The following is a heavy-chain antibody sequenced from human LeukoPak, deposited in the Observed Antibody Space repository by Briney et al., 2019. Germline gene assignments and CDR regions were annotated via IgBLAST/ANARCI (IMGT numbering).Heavy chain of an antibody. CDR2: ISYDGSNE. V-gene: IGHV3-30*03. D-gene: IGHD3-22*01. Sequence: QPGGSLRLSCAASGFTFRSYGMHWVRQAPGKGLEWVAVISYDGSNEHYVDSVKGRFTISRDNSKNTLYLQTDSLRAEDTAVYYCARAPSGYYPYFDYWGQGTLVTVSS. CDR3: ARAPSGYYPYFDY. J-gene: IGHJ4*02. CDR1: GFTFRSYG.